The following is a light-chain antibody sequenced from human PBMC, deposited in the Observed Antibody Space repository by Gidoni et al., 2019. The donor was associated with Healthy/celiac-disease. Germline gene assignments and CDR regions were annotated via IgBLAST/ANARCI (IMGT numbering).Light chain of an antibody. CDR2: DAS. CDR3: QQRSNWPPLFP. Sequence: EIVLTQSPATLSLSPGERPTLSCRASQSVSSYLAWYQQKPGQAPRLLIYDASKRATGIPARFSGSGSGTDFTLTISSLEPEDFAVYDCQQRSNWPPLFPFXPXTNVDIK. V-gene: IGKV3-11*01. J-gene: IGKJ3*01. CDR1: QSVSSY.